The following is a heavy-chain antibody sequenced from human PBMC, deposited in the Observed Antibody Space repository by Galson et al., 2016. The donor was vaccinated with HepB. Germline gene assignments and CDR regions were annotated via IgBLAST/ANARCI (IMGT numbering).Heavy chain of an antibody. CDR3: ARVLMEDSNGNYRGFDP. V-gene: IGHV4-31*03. D-gene: IGHD3-22*01. CDR1: LDSMTNGVYY. Sequence: TLSLTCTVSLDSMTNGVYYWSWIRQHPGKGLEWIGYIYYTGSTYYNLSLKSRVTMSVDTSKNQFSLNLSSVTAADTAVYYCARVLMEDSNGNYRGFDPWGQGTLVTVSS. J-gene: IGHJ5*02. CDR2: IYYTGST.